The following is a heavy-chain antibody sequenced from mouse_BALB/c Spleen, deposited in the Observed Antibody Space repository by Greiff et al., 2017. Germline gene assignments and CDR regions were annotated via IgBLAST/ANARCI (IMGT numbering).Heavy chain of an antibody. CDR2: IDPENGDT. V-gene: IGHV14-4*02. CDR1: GFNIKDYY. D-gene: IGHD1-1*02. CDR3: NAGSLLWSPAMDY. J-gene: IGHJ4*01. Sequence: EVQLQQSGAELVRSGASVKLSCTASGFNIKDYYMHWVKQRPEQGLEWIGWIDPENGDTEYAPKFQGKATMTADTSSNTAYLQLSSLTSEDTAVYYYNAGSLLWSPAMDYWGQGTSVTVSS.